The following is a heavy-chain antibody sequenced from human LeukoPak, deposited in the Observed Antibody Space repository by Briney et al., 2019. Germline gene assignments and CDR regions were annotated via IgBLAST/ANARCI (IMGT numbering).Heavy chain of an antibody. V-gene: IGHV3-53*01. Sequence: GESLRLSCAVSGFTVYTNSMSWVRQVPGKGLEWVSVIYTGGTTHYADSVKGRFTISRDNSKNTLYLEMNSLRAEDAAVYYCAKLFSPWDGDWYFDLWGRGTLVTVSS. D-gene: IGHD4-17*01. CDR1: GFTVYTNS. CDR3: AKLFSPWDGDWYFDL. CDR2: IYTGGTT. J-gene: IGHJ2*01.